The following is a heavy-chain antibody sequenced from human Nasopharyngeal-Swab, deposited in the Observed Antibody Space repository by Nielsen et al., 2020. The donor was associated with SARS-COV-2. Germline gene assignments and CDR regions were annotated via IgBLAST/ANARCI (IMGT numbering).Heavy chain of an antibody. V-gene: IGHV3-30*18. D-gene: IGHD4/OR15-4a*01. J-gene: IGHJ4*02. CDR1: GFTFSNSG. CDR3: AKDVHADYGGIDY. CDR2: ISYDGSNE. Sequence: GESLKISCSASGFTFSNSGMDWVRQAPGKGLEWVAVISYDGSNEYYGDSVKGQFTISRDNSKNTLYLQMNSLRVDDTAVYYCAKDVHADYGGIDYWGQGILVTVSS.